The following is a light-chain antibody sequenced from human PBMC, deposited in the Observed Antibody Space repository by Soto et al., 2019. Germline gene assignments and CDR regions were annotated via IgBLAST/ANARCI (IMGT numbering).Light chain of an antibody. CDR1: QSVSDD. Sequence: IMLTQSPATLSLSPGERGTLSCRARQSVSDDVAWSQQKPGQAPRLLLHEASNRATGIPARFSGSGSGTDFTLTISRLEPEDFAVSYWQQRSKWPPEVTFGQGTRLEIK. CDR3: QQRSKWPPEVT. CDR2: EAS. V-gene: IGKV3-11*01. J-gene: IGKJ5*01.